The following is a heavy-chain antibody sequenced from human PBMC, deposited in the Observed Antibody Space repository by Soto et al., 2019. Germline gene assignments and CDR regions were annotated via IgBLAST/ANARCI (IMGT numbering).Heavy chain of an antibody. CDR1: GFTFSSYS. CDR3: TTELAVSDAFDI. CDR2: ISSSSSTI. D-gene: IGHD2-8*02. J-gene: IGHJ3*02. V-gene: IGHV3-48*01. Sequence: PGGSLRLSCAASGFTFSSYSMNWVRQAPGKGLEWVSYISSSSSTIYYADSVKGRFTISRDNAKNSLYLQMNSLRAEDTAVYYCTTELAVSDAFDIWGQGTMVTVSS.